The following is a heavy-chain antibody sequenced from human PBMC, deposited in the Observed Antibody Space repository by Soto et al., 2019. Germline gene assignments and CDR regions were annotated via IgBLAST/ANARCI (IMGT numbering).Heavy chain of an antibody. D-gene: IGHD6-13*01. V-gene: IGHV5-51*01. CDR2: IYSGDSKT. Sequence: PGESLKISCKGSGYSFSTSWIGWVRQTPGKGLEWMGSIYSGDSKTRYSPSFQGQVTISADKSISTAYLQWSSLEASDTAMYYCATWRSSSWFDYWGQGTLVTVSS. J-gene: IGHJ4*02. CDR1: GYSFSTSW. CDR3: ATWRSSSWFDY.